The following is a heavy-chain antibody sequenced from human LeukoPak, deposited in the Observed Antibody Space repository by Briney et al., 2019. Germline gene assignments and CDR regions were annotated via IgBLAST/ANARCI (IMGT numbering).Heavy chain of an antibody. CDR2: IIPILGIA. CDR3: ARDGYYYYGMDV. CDR1: GGTFSSYA. Sequence: SVKVSCKASGGTFSSYAISWVRQAPGQGLEWMGRIIPILGIANYAQKFQGRVTITADKSTSTAYMELSSLRSEDTAVYYYARDGYYYYGMDVWGQGTTVTVSS. V-gene: IGHV1-69*04. J-gene: IGHJ6*02.